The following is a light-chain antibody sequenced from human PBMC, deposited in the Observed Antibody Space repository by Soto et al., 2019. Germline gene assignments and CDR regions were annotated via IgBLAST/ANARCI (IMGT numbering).Light chain of an antibody. CDR1: QSVSSY. V-gene: IGKV3-11*01. CDR3: QQRSNWWT. J-gene: IGKJ1*01. Sequence: DIVLTQSPATLSLSPGERATLSCRASQSVSSYLAWYQQQPGQAPRLLIYDASTRATGIPARFSGSGSGTDITLTSSRLEPEDFAFYYCQQRSNWWTFGQGTKVEIK. CDR2: DAS.